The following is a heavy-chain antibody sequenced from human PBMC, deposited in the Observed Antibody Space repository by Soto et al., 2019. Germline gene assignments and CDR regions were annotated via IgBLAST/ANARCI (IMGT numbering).Heavy chain of an antibody. CDR3: ASTYYYDSSGYYAFDI. V-gene: IGHV5-10-1*01. CDR2: IDPSDSYT. Sequence: ESLKISCKGSGYSFTSYWISWVRQMPGKGLEWMGRIDPSDSYTNYSPSFQGHVTISADKSISTAYLQWSSLKASDTAMYYCASTYYYDSSGYYAFDIWGQGTMVT. J-gene: IGHJ3*02. CDR1: GYSFTSYW. D-gene: IGHD3-22*01.